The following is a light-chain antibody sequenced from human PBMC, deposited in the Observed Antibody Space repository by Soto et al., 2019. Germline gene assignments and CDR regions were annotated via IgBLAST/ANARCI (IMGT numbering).Light chain of an antibody. CDR3: QRCYTPSNA. CDR1: QSISGY. V-gene: IGKV1-39*01. CDR2: ATS. J-gene: IGKJ5*01. Sequence: DIQMTKSPSSLSASVGDRVTMTCRASQSISGYLIWYQQKPGKAPELLIYATSILQSGVPSRFSGSGTGTDFTLTISILQPEDFTTYCCQRCYTPSNAFGQGTRLEIK.